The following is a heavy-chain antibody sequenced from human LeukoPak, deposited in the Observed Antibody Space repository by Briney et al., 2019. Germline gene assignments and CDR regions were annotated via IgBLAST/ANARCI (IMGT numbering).Heavy chain of an antibody. CDR3: ARVASTVTKSDY. CDR1: DVSFSDYY. D-gene: IGHD4-17*01. CDR2: INHSGTT. V-gene: IGHV4-34*01. Sequence: SETLSLTCAVYDVSFSDYYWSWIRQSPGKGLEWIGEINHSGTTNYNPSLKNRVTISVDTSKSHLSLKMSSVTAADTAVYYCARVASTVTKSDYWGQGTPVTVSS. J-gene: IGHJ4*02.